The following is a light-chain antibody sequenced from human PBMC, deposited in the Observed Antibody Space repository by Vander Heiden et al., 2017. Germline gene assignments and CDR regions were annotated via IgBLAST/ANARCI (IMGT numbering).Light chain of an antibody. CDR3: CSYAGSYTWV. V-gene: IGLV2-11*01. J-gene: IGLJ3*02. CDR2: DVT. Sequence: QSALTQPRSVSGSPGQSVTLSCSGTSSDVGAYDYVSWYQQHPGKAPKLLIYDVTKWPPGVPDRFSGSKSGNTATLTISGLLTEDEADYYCCSYAGSYTWVFGGGTKVTVL. CDR1: SSDVGAYDY.